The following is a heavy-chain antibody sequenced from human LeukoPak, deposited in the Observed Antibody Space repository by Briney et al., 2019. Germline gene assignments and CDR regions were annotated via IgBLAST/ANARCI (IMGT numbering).Heavy chain of an antibody. D-gene: IGHD6-6*01. Sequence: GRSLRLSCAASGFTFSSYTMHWVRQAPGKGLEWVAVVSYDGSNRCYADSVKGRFTISRDNSKNTLYLQMNSLRFEDTAIYYCASDTYSSSSYYFDYWGQGALVTVSS. V-gene: IGHV3-30-3*01. J-gene: IGHJ4*02. CDR1: GFTFSSYT. CDR2: VSYDGSNR. CDR3: ASDTYSSSSYYFDY.